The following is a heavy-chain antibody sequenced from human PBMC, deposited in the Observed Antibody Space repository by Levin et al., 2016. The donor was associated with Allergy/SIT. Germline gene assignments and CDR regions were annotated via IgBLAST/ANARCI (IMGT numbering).Heavy chain of an antibody. V-gene: IGHV4-34*01. D-gene: IGHD2-15*01. J-gene: IGHJ5*02. CDR2: INHSGST. CDR1: GGSFSGYY. CDR3: ARAFGSGGSSGWFDP. Sequence: SETLSLTCAVYGGSFSGYYWSWIRQPPGKGLEWIGEINHSGSTNYNPSLKSRVTISVDTSKNQFSLKLSSVTAADTAVYYCARAFGSGGSSGWFDPWGQGTLVTVSS.